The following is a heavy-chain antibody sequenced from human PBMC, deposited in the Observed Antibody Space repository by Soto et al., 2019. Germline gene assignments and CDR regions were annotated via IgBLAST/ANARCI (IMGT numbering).Heavy chain of an antibody. V-gene: IGHV4-39*02. CDR1: GGSISSSSYY. D-gene: IGHD4-17*01. J-gene: IGHJ4*02. CDR3: ARDYGDYQFDY. Sequence: PSETLSLTCTVSGGSISSSSYYWGWIRQSPGKGLEWIGNIYYRGTTYYNPSLKSRVTISVDTSKNQFSLKLASVTAADTAVYYCARDYGDYQFDYWGQGTLVTVSS. CDR2: IYYRGTT.